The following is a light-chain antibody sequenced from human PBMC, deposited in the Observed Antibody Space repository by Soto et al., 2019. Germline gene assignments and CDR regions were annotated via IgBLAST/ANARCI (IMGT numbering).Light chain of an antibody. V-gene: IGLV2-8*01. J-gene: IGLJ2*01. CDR3: SSYAGSSTWV. CDR2: EVS. Sequence: QSVPTQPPSASGSPGQSATISCTGTSSDVGGYNYVSWYQQYPGKAPKLMIYEVSKRPSGVPDRFSGSKSGNTASLTISGLQAEDEADYYCSSYAGSSTWVFGGGTKRTVL. CDR1: SSDVGGYNY.